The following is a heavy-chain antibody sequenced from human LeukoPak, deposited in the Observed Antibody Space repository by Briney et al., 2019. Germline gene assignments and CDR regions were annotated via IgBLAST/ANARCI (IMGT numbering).Heavy chain of an antibody. J-gene: IGHJ6*03. D-gene: IGHD3-3*01. CDR3: ARDLAPNYYDFWSGYQGYYYMDV. Sequence: SETLSLTCTVSGGSISSYYWSWIRQPAGKGLEWIGRIYTSGSTNYNPSLKSRVTMSVDTSKNQFSLKLSSVTAADTAVYYCARDLAPNYYDFWSGYQGYYYMDVWGKGTTVTVSS. CDR1: GGSISSYY. CDR2: IYTSGST. V-gene: IGHV4-4*07.